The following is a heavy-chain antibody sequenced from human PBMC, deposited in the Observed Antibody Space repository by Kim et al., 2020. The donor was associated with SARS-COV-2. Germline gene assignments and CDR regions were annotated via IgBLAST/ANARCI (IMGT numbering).Heavy chain of an antibody. J-gene: IGHJ4*02. CDR1: GFTFSNYG. D-gene: IGHD3-10*01. V-gene: IGHV3-33*01. CDR2: IWSNGNTK. Sequence: GRSLRLSCASSGFTFSNYGMHWVRQAPGKGLDWVAVIWSNGNTKNYADSVKGRFTISRDNSKNTLFLEMNSLRAEDTAVYYCATDIGAAPFDYWGQGTLV. CDR3: ATDIGAAPFDY.